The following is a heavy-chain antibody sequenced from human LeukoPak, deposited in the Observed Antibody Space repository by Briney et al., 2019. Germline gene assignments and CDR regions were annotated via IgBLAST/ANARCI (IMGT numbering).Heavy chain of an antibody. CDR1: GGTFSSNA. Sequence: ASVKVSCKASGGTFSSNAISWVRQAPGQGLEWMEGIIPIFGTANYAQKFQGRVTITADKSTSTAYMELSSLRSEDTAVYYCARDRAVTGYYYYMDVWGKGTTVTVSS. CDR2: IIPIFGTA. D-gene: IGHD2-21*02. V-gene: IGHV1-69*06. CDR3: ARDRAVTGYYYYMDV. J-gene: IGHJ6*03.